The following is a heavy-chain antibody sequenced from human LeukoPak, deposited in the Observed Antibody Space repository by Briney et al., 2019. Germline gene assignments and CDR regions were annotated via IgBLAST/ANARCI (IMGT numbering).Heavy chain of an antibody. CDR1: GGSFSGYY. J-gene: IGHJ3*02. D-gene: IGHD2-21*02. Sequence: SETLSLTCAVYGGSFSGYYWSWIRQPPGKGLEWIGEINHSGSTNYNPSLKSRVTISVDTSKNQFSLKLSSVTAADTAVYYYARGFEGLVVTAILGSNAFDIWGQGTMVTVSS. CDR3: ARGFEGLVVTAILGSNAFDI. V-gene: IGHV4-34*01. CDR2: INHSGST.